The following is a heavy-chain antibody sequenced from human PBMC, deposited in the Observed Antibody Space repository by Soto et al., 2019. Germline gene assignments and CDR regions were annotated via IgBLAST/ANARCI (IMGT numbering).Heavy chain of an antibody. CDR2: IWYDGNTK. CDR1: GFTFSNYG. Sequence: QVQLVESGGGVVQPGRSLRLSCAAAGFTFSNYGMHWVRQAPGRGLEWVAIIWYDGNTKYYSESVKGRFTISRDNSKNPLSRQIDTLRAEDTAVYYSARLTRFLEWTHGMDVWGQGTTVTVSS. CDR3: ARLTRFLEWTHGMDV. J-gene: IGHJ6*02. V-gene: IGHV3-33*01. D-gene: IGHD3-3*01.